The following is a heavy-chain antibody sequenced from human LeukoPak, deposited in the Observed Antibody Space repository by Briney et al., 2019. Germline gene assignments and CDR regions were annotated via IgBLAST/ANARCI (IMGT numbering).Heavy chain of an antibody. CDR3: ARGYSYGSGSPLF. J-gene: IGHJ4*02. V-gene: IGHV3-30*02. CDR1: GFTFSSYG. D-gene: IGHD3-10*01. Sequence: GGSLRLSCAASGFTFSSYGMHWVRQAPGKGLEWVAFIRYDGSNKYYADSVKGRFTISRDNSKNTLYLQMNSLSAEDTAVYYCARGYSYGSGSPLFWGQGTLVTVSS. CDR2: IRYDGSNK.